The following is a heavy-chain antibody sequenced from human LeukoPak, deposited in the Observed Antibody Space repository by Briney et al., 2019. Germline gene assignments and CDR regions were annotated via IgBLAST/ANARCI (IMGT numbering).Heavy chain of an antibody. J-gene: IGHJ4*02. CDR1: GFTFSDYY. Sequence: GGSLRLSCAASGFTFSDYYMSWIRQAPGKGLEWVSYISSSGSTIYYADSVKGRFTISRDNAKNSLYLQMNSLRAGDTAVYYCARDVEMATIAFDYWGQGTVVAVSS. CDR2: ISSSGSTI. V-gene: IGHV3-11*01. CDR3: ARDVEMATIAFDY. D-gene: IGHD5-24*01.